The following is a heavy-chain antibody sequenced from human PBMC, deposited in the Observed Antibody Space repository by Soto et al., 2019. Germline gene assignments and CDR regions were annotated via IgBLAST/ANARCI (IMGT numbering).Heavy chain of an antibody. Sequence: QITLKESGPTLVKPTQTLTLTCTFSGFSLTTAGVGVGWIRQPPGKALEWLALIYWSDEKRYSPSLKSRLTITQDTSKNQVVLTMTNMDPVDTATYYCALRGHCSGDTCYSAWGQGTLVTVSS. CDR3: ALRGHCSGDTCYSA. CDR2: IYWSDEK. J-gene: IGHJ5*02. V-gene: IGHV2-5*01. D-gene: IGHD2-15*01. CDR1: GFSLTTAGVG.